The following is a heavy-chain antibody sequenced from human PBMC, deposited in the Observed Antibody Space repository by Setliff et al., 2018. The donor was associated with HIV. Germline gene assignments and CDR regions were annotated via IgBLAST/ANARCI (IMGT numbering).Heavy chain of an antibody. Sequence: TLSLTCDVSGDSFTTTSHSWAWLRQPAGRGLEWIGHVYSRGNTDYNPSLASRVPILMSTSEIQFSLTLNSVTAADTAKYYCARGRLMGSSVLFFDFWGQGILFTVSS. V-gene: IGHV4-61*09. CDR1: GDSFTTTSHS. J-gene: IGHJ4*02. CDR3: ARGRLMGSSVLFFDF. D-gene: IGHD2-21*01. CDR2: VYSRGNT.